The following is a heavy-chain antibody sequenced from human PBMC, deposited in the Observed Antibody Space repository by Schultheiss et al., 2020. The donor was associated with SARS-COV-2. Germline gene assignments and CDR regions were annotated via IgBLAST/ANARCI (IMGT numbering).Heavy chain of an antibody. D-gene: IGHD6-13*01. V-gene: IGHV4-61*02. Sequence: SQTLSLTCTVSGGSISSGSYYWSWIRQPAGTGLEWIGRIYTSGSTNYNPSLKSRVTISVDTSKNQFSLKLSSVTAADTAVYYCARVLAAAGTWFDPWGQGTLVTVSS. CDR1: GGSISSGSYY. J-gene: IGHJ5*02. CDR2: IYTSGST. CDR3: ARVLAAAGTWFDP.